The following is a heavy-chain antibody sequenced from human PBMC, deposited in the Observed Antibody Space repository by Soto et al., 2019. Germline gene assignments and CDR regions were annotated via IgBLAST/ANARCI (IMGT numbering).Heavy chain of an antibody. J-gene: IGHJ4*02. CDR2: ISYDGTRE. CDR1: GFTLSNYA. Sequence: GGSLRLSCAASGFTLSNYAMHWVRQAPGKGLEWVAVISYDGTREYYAESVKGRFTISRDNSKSTLYLQMNSLRAEDTAVYYCAKGTENIVLMVYAVLFDYWGQGTLVTVSS. V-gene: IGHV3-30*18. CDR3: AKGTENIVLMVYAVLFDY. D-gene: IGHD2-8*01.